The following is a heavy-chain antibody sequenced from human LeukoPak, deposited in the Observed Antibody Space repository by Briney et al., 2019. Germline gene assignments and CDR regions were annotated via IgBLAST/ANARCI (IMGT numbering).Heavy chain of an antibody. Sequence: SETLSLTCAVYGGSFSGYYWSWIRQPPGKGLEWIGEINHSGSTNYNPSLKSRVTISVDTSKNQFSLKLSSVTAADTAVYYCARGLEQWPTFWGQGTLVTVSS. CDR2: INHSGST. CDR1: GGSFSGYY. D-gene: IGHD1/OR15-1a*01. J-gene: IGHJ4*02. CDR3: ARGLEQWPTF. V-gene: IGHV4-34*01.